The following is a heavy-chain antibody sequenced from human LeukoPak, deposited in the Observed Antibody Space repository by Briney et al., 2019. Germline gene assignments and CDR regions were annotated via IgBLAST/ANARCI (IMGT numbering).Heavy chain of an antibody. CDR1: GYTFTSYY. CDR3: AKPGSGSHDDY. CDR2: INPSGGST. Sequence: ASVKVSCKASGYTFTSYYMHWVRQAPGQGLEWMGIINPSGGSTSYAQKFQGRVTMTRDTSTSTVYMELSNLRSEDTAVYYCAKPGSGSHDDYWGQGTLVTVSS. D-gene: IGHD3-10*01. J-gene: IGHJ4*02. V-gene: IGHV1-46*01.